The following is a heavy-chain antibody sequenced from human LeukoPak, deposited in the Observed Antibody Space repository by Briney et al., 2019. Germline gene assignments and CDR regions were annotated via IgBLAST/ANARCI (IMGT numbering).Heavy chain of an antibody. J-gene: IGHJ4*02. CDR2: IYSGGST. Sequence: PGGSLRLSCAASGFTFSNYWMHWVRQAPGKRLEWVSVIYSGGSTYYADSVKGRFIISRDNSKNTLYLQMNSLRAGDTAVYYCAKDVTWGQGTLVTVSS. V-gene: IGHV3-66*01. CDR1: GFTFSNYW. CDR3: AKDVT.